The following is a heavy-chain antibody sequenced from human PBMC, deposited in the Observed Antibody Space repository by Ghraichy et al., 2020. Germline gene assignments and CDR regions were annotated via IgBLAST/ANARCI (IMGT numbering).Heavy chain of an antibody. Sequence: SETLSLTCAVYGGSFSGYYWSWIRQPPGKGLEWIGEINHSGSTNYNPSLKSRVTISVDTSKNQFSLKLSSVTAADTAVYYCANRGGRTYNWFDPWGQGTLVTVSS. CDR3: ANRGGRTYNWFDP. CDR2: INHSGST. V-gene: IGHV4-34*01. CDR1: GGSFSGYY. J-gene: IGHJ5*02. D-gene: IGHD3-10*01.